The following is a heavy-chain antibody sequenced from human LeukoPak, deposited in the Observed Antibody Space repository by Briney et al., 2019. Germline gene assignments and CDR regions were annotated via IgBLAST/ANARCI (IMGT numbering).Heavy chain of an antibody. V-gene: IGHV4-4*02. D-gene: IGHD2/OR15-2a*01. CDR1: GGSISSSNW. CDR3: ARERIAFDAFDI. J-gene: IGHJ3*02. CDR2: IYHSGST. Sequence: SEPLSLTCAVSGGSISSSNWWSWVRQPPGKGLEWIGEIYHSGSTNYNPSLKSRVTISVDKSKNQFSLKLSFVTAADTAVYYCARERIAFDAFDIWGQGTMVTVSS.